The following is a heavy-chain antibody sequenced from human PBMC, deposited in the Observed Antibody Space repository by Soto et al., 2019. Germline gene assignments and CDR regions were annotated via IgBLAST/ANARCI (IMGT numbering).Heavy chain of an antibody. CDR3: ASMRLSIAVAAPGTWFDP. CDR2: IYYSGSA. CDR1: GGSVSSSSYY. J-gene: IGHJ5*02. Sequence: SETLSLTCTVSGGSVSSSSYYWGWIRQPPGKGLEWIGSIYYSGSAYYNPSLKSRVTISVDTSKNQFSLKLSSVTAADTAVYYCASMRLSIAVAAPGTWFDPWAQGTLLTVSS. D-gene: IGHD6-19*01. V-gene: IGHV4-39*01.